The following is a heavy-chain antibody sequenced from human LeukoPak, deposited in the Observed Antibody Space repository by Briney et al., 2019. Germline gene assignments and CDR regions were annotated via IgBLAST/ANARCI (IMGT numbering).Heavy chain of an antibody. CDR1: VYTFTSYG. V-gene: IGHV1-18*04. CDR2: ISAYNGNT. J-gene: IGHJ5*02. CDR3: ARETIAAAGSNWFDP. D-gene: IGHD6-13*01. Sequence: ASVKVSCKASVYTFTSYGISWVRQAPGQGLEWMGWISAYNGNTNYAQKLQGRVTMTTDTSTSTAYMELRSLRSDDTAVYYCARETIAAAGSNWFDPWGQGTLVTVSS.